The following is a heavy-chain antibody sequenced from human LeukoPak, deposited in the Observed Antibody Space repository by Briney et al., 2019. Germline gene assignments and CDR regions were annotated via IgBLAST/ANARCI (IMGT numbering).Heavy chain of an antibody. J-gene: IGHJ4*02. Sequence: PGGSLRLSCATSGFIFNNYWMSWVRQAPGKGLEWVANIKRDGSDKYYVDSVKGRFTISGDNARNSVYLQMNSLRVEDTAVYYCARDSSPWMIDEWGQGTLLTVSS. CDR1: GFIFNNYW. V-gene: IGHV3-7*01. CDR2: IKRDGSDK. CDR3: ARDSSPWMIDE. D-gene: IGHD3-22*01.